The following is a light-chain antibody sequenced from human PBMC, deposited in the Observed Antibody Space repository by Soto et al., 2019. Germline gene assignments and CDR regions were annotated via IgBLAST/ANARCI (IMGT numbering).Light chain of an antibody. CDR1: GGHSSYI. Sequence: QTVVTQSSSASASLGSSVKLTCTLSGGHSSYIIAWHQQQPGKAPRYLMKLEGSGSYNKGSGVPDRFSGSSSGADRYLTISNLQFEDEADYYCETWDGNTRVFGGGTKLTVL. V-gene: IGLV4-60*02. J-gene: IGLJ3*02. CDR3: ETWDGNTRV. CDR2: LEGSGSY.